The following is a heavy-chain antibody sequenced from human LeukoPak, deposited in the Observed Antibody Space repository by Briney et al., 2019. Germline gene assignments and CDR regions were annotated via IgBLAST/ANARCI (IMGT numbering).Heavy chain of an antibody. V-gene: IGHV3-23*01. D-gene: IGHD2-2*01. CDR2: ISGSGGSI. CDR1: GFTFDDYA. Sequence: GGSLRLSCAASGFTFDDYAMYWVRQAPGKGLEWVSGISGSGGSIYYGDSVKGRFTISRDNSKNTVYLQMNSLRAEDTAVYYCAKDRDRSTSPRWFDPWGQGTPVTVSS. CDR3: AKDRDRSTSPRWFDP. J-gene: IGHJ5*02.